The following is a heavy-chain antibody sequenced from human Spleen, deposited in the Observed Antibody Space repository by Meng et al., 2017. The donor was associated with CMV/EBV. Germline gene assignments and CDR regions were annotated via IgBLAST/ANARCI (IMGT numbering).Heavy chain of an antibody. D-gene: IGHD2-2*03. J-gene: IGHJ4*02. V-gene: IGHV3-20*04. CDR1: GFTFDDYG. Sequence: GESLKISCAASGFTFDDYGMSWVRQAPGKGLEWVSGINWNGGSTGYGDSVKGRFTISRDNAKNSLYLQMNSLRAEDTAVYYCAREWVGYCTFTSCFYFDYWGLGTQVTVSS. CDR2: INWNGGST. CDR3: AREWVGYCTFTSCFYFDY.